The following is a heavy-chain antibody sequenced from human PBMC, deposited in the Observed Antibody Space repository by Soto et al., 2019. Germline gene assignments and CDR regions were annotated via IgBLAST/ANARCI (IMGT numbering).Heavy chain of an antibody. D-gene: IGHD7-27*01. CDR2: IYNNGNT. Sequence: QMQLQESGPGLVKPSETLSLTCNVSGGSVSSVKYFWSWIRQPPGKELEWIAYIYNNGNTNYNPSLKSRATISVDTSKNQCSLKLTSVTAADSAVYFCARTVMPVGNLAAFDHWGQGVLVTVSS. CDR3: ARTVMPVGNLAAFDH. J-gene: IGHJ4*02. CDR1: GGSVSSVKYF. V-gene: IGHV4-61*01.